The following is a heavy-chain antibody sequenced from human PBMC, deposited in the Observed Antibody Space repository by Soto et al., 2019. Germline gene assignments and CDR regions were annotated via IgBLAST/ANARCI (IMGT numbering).Heavy chain of an antibody. J-gene: IGHJ4*02. CDR2: MNPNSGNT. CDR3: AKSHDTSAYYLSIDS. Sequence: ASVKVSCKASGYTFTSYDINWVRQATGQGLEWMGWMNPNSGNTGYAQKFQGRVTMTRNTSISTAYMELSSLRSEDTAVYYCAKSHDTSAYYLSIDSWGQGTQVTVSS. V-gene: IGHV1-8*01. CDR1: GYTFTSYD. D-gene: IGHD3-22*01.